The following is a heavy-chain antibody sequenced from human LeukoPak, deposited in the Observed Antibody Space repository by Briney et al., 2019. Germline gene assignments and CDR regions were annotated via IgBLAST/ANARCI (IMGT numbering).Heavy chain of an antibody. Sequence: SGTLSLTCGVSGGSISNTNWWSWVRQPPEQGLEWIGEISLSGLTHYNPSLESRVTVSLDKSKNQRSLNLTSVTAADTAVYYCSRENGAFSPFGYWGQGILVTVLS. CDR1: GGSISNTNW. CDR3: SRENGAFSPFGY. D-gene: IGHD2-8*01. CDR2: ISLSGLT. V-gene: IGHV4-4*02. J-gene: IGHJ4*02.